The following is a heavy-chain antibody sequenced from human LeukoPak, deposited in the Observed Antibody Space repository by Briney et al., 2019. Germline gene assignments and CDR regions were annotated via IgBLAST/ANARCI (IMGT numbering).Heavy chain of an antibody. D-gene: IGHD6-19*01. CDR3: ARDGGYSSGWVIY. V-gene: IGHV3-21*01. J-gene: IGHJ4*02. CDR1: GFTFSSYS. CDR2: ISSSSSYI. Sequence: PGGSLRLSCAASGFTFSSYSMNWVRQAPGKGLEWVSSISSSSSYIYYADSVKGRFTISRDNAKNSLYLQMNSLRAEDTAVYYCARDGGYSSGWVIYWGQGTLVTVSS.